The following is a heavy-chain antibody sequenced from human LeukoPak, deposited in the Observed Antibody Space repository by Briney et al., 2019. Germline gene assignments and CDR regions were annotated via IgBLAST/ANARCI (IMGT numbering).Heavy chain of an antibody. CDR3: ARSVHCSSTSCYAGYYGMDV. CDR1: GFTFSSYS. J-gene: IGHJ6*02. D-gene: IGHD2-2*01. CDR2: ISSSSSYI. V-gene: IGHV3-21*01. Sequence: GRSLRLSCAASGFTFSSYSMNWVRQAPGKGLEWVSSISSSSSYIYYADSVKGRFTISRDNAKNSLYLQMNSLRAEDTAVYYCARSVHCSSTSCYAGYYGMDVWGQGTTVTVSS.